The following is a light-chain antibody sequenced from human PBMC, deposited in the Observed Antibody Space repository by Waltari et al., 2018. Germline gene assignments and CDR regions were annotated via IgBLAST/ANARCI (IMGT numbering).Light chain of an antibody. J-gene: IGKJ2*01. CDR3: QEYGNSPPYN. Sequence: VVSQSPGTLSLSPGERATLSCTTSQTVYANYLAWYQHKPGQPPRLLLYVASRRATGIPDRFSGSGSGTHFTLTISRVDPEDFAVYYCQEYGNSPPYNFGPGTRLEI. CDR1: QTVYANY. CDR2: VAS. V-gene: IGKV3-20*01.